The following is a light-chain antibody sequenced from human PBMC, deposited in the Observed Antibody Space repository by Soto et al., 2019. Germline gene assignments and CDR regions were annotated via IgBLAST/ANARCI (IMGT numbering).Light chain of an antibody. CDR2: GAS. Sequence: EVVMTQSPATLSVSPGERATLSCRASQSVSNNLAWYQQKPGQAPRLLMYGASTRATGIPARFSGSRSGTEFTLTISSLQSEDFAVYNCQQYNNWPRTFGQGTKVEIK. J-gene: IGKJ1*01. CDR1: QSVSNN. V-gene: IGKV3-15*01. CDR3: QQYNNWPRT.